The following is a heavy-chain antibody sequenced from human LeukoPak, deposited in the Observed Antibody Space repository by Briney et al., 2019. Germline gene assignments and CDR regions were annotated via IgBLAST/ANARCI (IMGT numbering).Heavy chain of an antibody. V-gene: IGHV1-46*01. Sequence: GASVKVSCKASGYTFTSYYMHWVRQAPGQGLEWMGIINPSGGSTSYAQKFQGRVTMTRDMSTSTVYMELSSLRSEDTAVYYCARGHVLLWFGALGPAFDIWGQGTMVTVSS. CDR2: INPSGGST. CDR3: ARGHVLLWFGALGPAFDI. CDR1: GYTFTSYY. D-gene: IGHD3-10*01. J-gene: IGHJ3*02.